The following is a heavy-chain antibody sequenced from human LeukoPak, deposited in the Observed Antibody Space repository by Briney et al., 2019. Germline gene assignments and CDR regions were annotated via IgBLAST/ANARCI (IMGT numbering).Heavy chain of an antibody. CDR3: AKGVDTYYDFWSGYLFDY. Sequence: PGGSLRLSCAASGFTFSSYGMHWVRQAPGKGLEWVACIRYEGSNRYYADSVKGRFTISRDNSKNTLYLQMNSLRAEDTAVYYRAKGVDTYYDFWSGYLFDYWGQGTLVTVSS. V-gene: IGHV3-30*02. CDR1: GFTFSSYG. CDR2: IRYEGSNR. D-gene: IGHD3-3*01. J-gene: IGHJ4*02.